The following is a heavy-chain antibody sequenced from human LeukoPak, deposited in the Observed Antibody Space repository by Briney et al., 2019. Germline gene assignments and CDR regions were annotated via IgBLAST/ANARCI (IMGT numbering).Heavy chain of an antibody. CDR3: AKERGYSYGHPFDY. D-gene: IGHD5-18*01. J-gene: IGHJ4*02. Sequence: GGSLGLPCAASGFTFSSYGMHWVRQAPGKGLEWVAVILYDGSNKYYADSVKGRITISRDNSKNTLYLQMNSLRAEDTAVYYCAKERGYSYGHPFDYWGQGTLVTVSS. CDR2: ILYDGSNK. CDR1: GFTFSSYG. V-gene: IGHV3-30*18.